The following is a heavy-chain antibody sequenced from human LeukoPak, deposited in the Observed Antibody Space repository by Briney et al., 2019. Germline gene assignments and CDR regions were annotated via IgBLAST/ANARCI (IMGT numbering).Heavy chain of an antibody. J-gene: IGHJ5*02. CDR2: ISYNGVT. V-gene: IGHV4-39*01. CDR3: ARRNGHTWDVGNWFDP. CDR1: GDSIRSNSFF. D-gene: IGHD5-24*01. Sequence: PSETLSLTCSVSGDSIRSNSFFWGWIRRPPGMGLEWIASISYNGVTYYNPFLSSRATVSVDTSKNQFSLRLFSVTAADTAVYYCARRNGHTWDVGNWFDPWARAPWSPSPQ.